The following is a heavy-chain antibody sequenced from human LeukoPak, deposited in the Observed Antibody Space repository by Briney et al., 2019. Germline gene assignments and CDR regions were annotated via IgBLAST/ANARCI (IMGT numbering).Heavy chain of an antibody. CDR2: INHNGNVN. Sequence: GWSLRLSCAASGFTFSSYWINWARQAPGKGLEWVASINHNGNVNYYVDSVKGRFTISRDNAKNSLYLQMSNLRAEDTAVYFCARGGGLDVWGQGATVTVSS. CDR3: ARGGGLDV. D-gene: IGHD3-16*01. V-gene: IGHV3-7*03. J-gene: IGHJ6*02. CDR1: GFTFSSYW.